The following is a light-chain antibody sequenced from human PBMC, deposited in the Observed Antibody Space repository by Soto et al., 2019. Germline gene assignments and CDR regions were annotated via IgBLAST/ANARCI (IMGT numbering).Light chain of an antibody. Sequence: EIVMTQSPATLSVSPGERATLSCRASQSVSSYLAWYQQKPGQAPRLLISGASTRATGIPARFSARGSGTEFTLTISSLQSEDFAIYYCQQYNNWPRTFGQGNKVEIK. CDR2: GAS. CDR3: QQYNNWPRT. J-gene: IGKJ1*01. CDR1: QSVSSY. V-gene: IGKV3-15*01.